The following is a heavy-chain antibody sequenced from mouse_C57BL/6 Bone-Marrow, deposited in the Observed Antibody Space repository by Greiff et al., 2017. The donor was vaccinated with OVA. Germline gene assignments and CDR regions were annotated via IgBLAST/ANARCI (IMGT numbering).Heavy chain of an antibody. CDR3: ARDGLIDPLFDY. CDR1: GYSITSGYF. D-gene: IGHD6-1*01. CDR2: ISYDGSN. Sequence: VQLKESGPGLVKPSPSLSLSCSATGYSITSGYFWNWIRQSPGNLLECMGNISYDGSNNYNPSLKNRVSITRDTSKNQFFLQLNSLTSEDTAKYYGARDGLIDPLFDYWGQGTTLTVSS. J-gene: IGHJ2*01. V-gene: IGHV3-6*01.